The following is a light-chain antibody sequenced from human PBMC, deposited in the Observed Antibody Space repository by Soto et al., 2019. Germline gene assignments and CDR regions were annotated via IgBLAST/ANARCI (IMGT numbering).Light chain of an antibody. J-gene: IGKJ2*01. CDR3: QQYGISPYT. CDR1: QSVSSNY. V-gene: IGKV3-20*01. CDR2: HAS. Sequence: EIVLTQSPDTLSLSPGERATLSCRASQSVSSNYLAWYQQKPGQGPRLLIYHASSRASGIPDRFSGSGSGTDFTLSISRLEPEDFAVYYCQQYGISPYTFGQGTKLEI.